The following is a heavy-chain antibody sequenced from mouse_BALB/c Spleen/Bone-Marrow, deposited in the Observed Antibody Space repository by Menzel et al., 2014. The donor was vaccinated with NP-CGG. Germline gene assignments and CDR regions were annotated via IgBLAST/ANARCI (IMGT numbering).Heavy chain of an antibody. CDR1: GFDFSRDW. Sequence: EVKLQESGGGLVQPGGSLKVSCAASGFDFSRDWMSWVRQAPGKGLEWIGEINPDSSTINYTPSLKDKFIISRGNAKNTLYLQMSKVRSEDTALYYCARQYGNYWFAYWGQGTLVTVSA. J-gene: IGHJ3*01. V-gene: IGHV4-1*02. CDR2: INPDSSTI. D-gene: IGHD2-10*02. CDR3: ARQYGNYWFAY.